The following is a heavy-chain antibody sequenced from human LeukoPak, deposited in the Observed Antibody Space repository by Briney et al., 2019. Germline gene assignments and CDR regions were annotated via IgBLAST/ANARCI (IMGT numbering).Heavy chain of an antibody. Sequence: PGGSLRLSCAASGFTFDDYAMHWVRQAPGKGLEWVSGISWNSGSIGYADSVKGRFTISRDNAKNSLYLQMNSLRAEDTALYYCAKGDFDYLGQGTLVTVSS. CDR3: AKGDFDY. V-gene: IGHV3-9*01. CDR2: ISWNSGSI. CDR1: GFTFDDYA. J-gene: IGHJ4*02.